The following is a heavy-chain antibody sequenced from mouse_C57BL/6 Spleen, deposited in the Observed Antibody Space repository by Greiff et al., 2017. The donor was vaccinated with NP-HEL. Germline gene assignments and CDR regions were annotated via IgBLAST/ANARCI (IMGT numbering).Heavy chain of an antibody. J-gene: IGHJ4*01. D-gene: IGHD1-1*01. V-gene: IGHV1-62-2*01. CDR1: GYTFTEYT. CDR3: ARHEDVAGSTHYYAMDY. Sequence: VQLHQSGAELVKPGASVKLSCKASGYTFTEYTIHWVKQRSGQGLEWIGWFYPGSGSIKYNEKFKDKATLTADKSSSTVYMELSRLTSEDSAVYFCARHEDVAGSTHYYAMDYWGQGTSVTVSS. CDR2: FYPGSGSI.